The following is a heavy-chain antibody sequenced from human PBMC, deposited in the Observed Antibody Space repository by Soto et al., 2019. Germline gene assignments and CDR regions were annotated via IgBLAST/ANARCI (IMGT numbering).Heavy chain of an antibody. CDR1: GVSFSGYY. J-gene: IGHJ4*02. D-gene: IGHD3-22*01. CDR2: INHSGST. Sequence: SETLSLTCAVYGVSFSGYYWSWIRQPPGKGLEWIGEINHSGSTNYNPSLKGRFTISRDNAKNSLYLQMNSLRAEDTAVYYCARGLYYYDSSGYYGNWGQGTLVTVSS. CDR3: ARGLYYYDSSGYYGN. V-gene: IGHV4-34*01.